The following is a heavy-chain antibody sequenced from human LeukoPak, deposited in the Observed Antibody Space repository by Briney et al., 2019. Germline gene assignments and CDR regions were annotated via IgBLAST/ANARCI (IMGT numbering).Heavy chain of an antibody. J-gene: IGHJ5*02. V-gene: IGHV3-30-3*01. D-gene: IGHD2-2*01. CDR2: ISYDGSNK. CDR1: GFTFSSYA. CDR3: ARESSSTFKAVYNWFDP. Sequence: GGSLRLSCAASGFTFSSYAMHWVRQAPGKGLEWVAVISYDGSNKYYADSVKGRFTISRDNSKNTLYLQMNSLRAEDTAVYYCARESSSTFKAVYNWFDPWGQGTLVTVSS.